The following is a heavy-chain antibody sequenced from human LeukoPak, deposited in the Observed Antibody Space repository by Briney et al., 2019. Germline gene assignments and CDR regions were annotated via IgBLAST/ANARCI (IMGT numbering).Heavy chain of an antibody. J-gene: IGHJ6*02. CDR3: ARGGGLHV. CDR2: INHNGNVN. CDR1: GFTLSTNA. V-gene: IGHV3-7*03. Sequence: GSLRLSCLTSGFTLSTNAMSWDRQAPGKGLEWVASINHNGNVNYYVDSVKGRFTISRDNAKNSLYLQMSNLRAEDTAVYFCARGGGLHVGAQGPTVPVSS. D-gene: IGHD3-16*01.